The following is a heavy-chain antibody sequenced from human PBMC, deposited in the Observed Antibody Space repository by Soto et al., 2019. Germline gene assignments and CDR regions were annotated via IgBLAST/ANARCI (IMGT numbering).Heavy chain of an antibody. D-gene: IGHD3-22*01. CDR1: GYSFTSYW. CDR2: IYPGGSDT. CDR3: ARPHYYDSSGYPAAFDI. Sequence: PGESLKISCKGSGYSFTSYWIGWVRQMPGKGLEWMGVIYPGGSDTRYSPSFQGQVTISADKSISTAYLQWSSLKASDTAMYYCARPHYYDSSGYPAAFDIWGQGTMVTVSS. J-gene: IGHJ3*02. V-gene: IGHV5-51*01.